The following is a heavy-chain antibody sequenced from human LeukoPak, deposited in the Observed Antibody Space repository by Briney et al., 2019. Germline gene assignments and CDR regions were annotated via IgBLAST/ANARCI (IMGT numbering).Heavy chain of an antibody. J-gene: IGHJ4*02. D-gene: IGHD3-22*01. Sequence: ASVKVSCKASGYTFTGYYIHLVRQAPGQGLEWMGWINPNSGGTIYAQKFQGRVTMTRDTSISTAYMELSRLRSDDTAVYYCARGRYPDYDSSGYYIFDYWGQGTLVTVSS. CDR3: ARGRYPDYDSSGYYIFDY. CDR2: INPNSGGT. V-gene: IGHV1-2*02. CDR1: GYTFTGYY.